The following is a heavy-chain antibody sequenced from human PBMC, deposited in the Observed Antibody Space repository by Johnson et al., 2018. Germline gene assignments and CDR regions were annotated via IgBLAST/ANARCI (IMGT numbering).Heavy chain of an antibody. V-gene: IGHV3-7*01. CDR2: IKQDGSEK. J-gene: IGHJ3*02. CDR1: GFTFSSYW. CDR3: ARIYCTNGVCYTPLDAFDI. D-gene: IGHD2-8*01. Sequence: VQLVESGGGLVQPGGSLRLSCAASGFTFSSYWMSWVRQAPGTGLEWVANIKQDGSEKYYVDSVKGRFTISRDNAKNSLYLQMNSLRAEDTAVYYCARIYCTNGVCYTPLDAFDIWGQGTMVTVSS.